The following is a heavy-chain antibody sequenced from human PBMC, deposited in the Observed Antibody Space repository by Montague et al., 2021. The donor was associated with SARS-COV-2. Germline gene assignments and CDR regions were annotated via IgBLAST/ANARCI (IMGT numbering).Heavy chain of an antibody. CDR1: GGSISGSNYY. V-gene: IGHV4-39*01. CDR2: IYYSGST. Sequence: SETLSLTCTVSGGSISGSNYYWAWIRQPPGKGLEWIGSIYYSGSTYDNPFLKSRVSISVDTSKNQFSLKLNSVAAADTAVYYCARLLLELPGDYWGQGTLVTVSS. CDR3: ARLLLELPGDY. D-gene: IGHD1-7*01. J-gene: IGHJ4*02.